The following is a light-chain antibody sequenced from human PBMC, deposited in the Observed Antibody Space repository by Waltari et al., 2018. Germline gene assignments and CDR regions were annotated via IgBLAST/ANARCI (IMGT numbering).Light chain of an antibody. CDR1: QSVSSY. J-gene: IGKJ1*01. V-gene: IGKV3-11*01. CDR3: QQRSNWT. Sequence: EIVLTQSPATLSLSPGERDTLSCRARQSVSSYLAWYQQKPGQAPRLLIYDASNRATGIPARFSGSGSGTDFTLTISSLEPEDFAVYYCQQRSNWTFGQGTKVEIK. CDR2: DAS.